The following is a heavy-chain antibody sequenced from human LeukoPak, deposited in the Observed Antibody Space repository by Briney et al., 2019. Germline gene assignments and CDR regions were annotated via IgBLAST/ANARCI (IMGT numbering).Heavy chain of an antibody. D-gene: IGHD2/OR15-2a*01. CDR1: GGSISSYY. CDR3: ARSINWFDP. Sequence: KPSETLSLTCTVSGGSISSYYWSWIRRPPGKGLEWIGYIYYSGSTNYNPSLKSRVTISVDTSKNQFSLKLSSVTAADTAVHYCARSINWFDPWGQGTLVTVSS. J-gene: IGHJ5*02. V-gene: IGHV4-59*08. CDR2: IYYSGST.